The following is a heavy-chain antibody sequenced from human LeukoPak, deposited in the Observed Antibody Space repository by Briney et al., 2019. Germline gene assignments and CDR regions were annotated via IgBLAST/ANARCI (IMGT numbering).Heavy chain of an antibody. J-gene: IGHJ4*02. Sequence: PGGSLRLSCAASGFTFSRYWMHWVRQAPGKGLVWVSRINSDGSSTIYADSVKGRFTIYRDNDKNTVYVQMNSLRAEDTAVYYCARDLRTPSDTNIAIDYWGQGTLVTVSS. D-gene: IGHD4-23*01. V-gene: IGHV3-74*01. CDR1: GFTFSRYW. CDR3: ARDLRTPSDTNIAIDY. CDR2: INSDGSST.